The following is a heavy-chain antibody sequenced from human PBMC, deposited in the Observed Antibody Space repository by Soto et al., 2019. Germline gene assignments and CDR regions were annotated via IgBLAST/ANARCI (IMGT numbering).Heavy chain of an antibody. CDR2: INPTSGGT. CDR1: GYTFAAYY. V-gene: IGHV1-2*02. CDR3: ARDPDYGDYWGYFFDS. Sequence: GASVKVSCKTSGYTFAAYYIHLILQAPGQGLEWMGWINPTSGGTVYAQNFQDRVTMTRDTSISTAYMELRRLNSDDTAVYYCARDPDYGDYWGYFFDSWGQGTPVTVSS. D-gene: IGHD4-17*01. J-gene: IGHJ4*02.